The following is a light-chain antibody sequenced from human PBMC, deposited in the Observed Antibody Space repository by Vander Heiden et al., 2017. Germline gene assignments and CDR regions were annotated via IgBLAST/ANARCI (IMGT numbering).Light chain of an antibody. CDR3: YSAADNLKV. Sequence: SYELTQLSSVSVSPGQTARITCSGDVLAKKYARWFQQKPGQAPVLVIYKDSERPSGIPERFSGSSSGTTVTLTISGAQVEDEADYYCYSAADNLKVFGGGTKLTVL. J-gene: IGLJ3*02. V-gene: IGLV3-27*01. CDR1: VLAKKY. CDR2: KDS.